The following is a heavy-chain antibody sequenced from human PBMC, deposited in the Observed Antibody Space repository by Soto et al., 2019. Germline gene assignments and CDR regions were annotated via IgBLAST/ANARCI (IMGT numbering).Heavy chain of an antibody. V-gene: IGHV5-51*01. CDR1: GYSFPTYW. J-gene: IGHJ4*02. Sequence: GESLKISCKVSGYSFPTYWLAWLRQGPGKGLEWMGIIYPGDSDTRYSPSFQGQVTISADKSISTAYLQWSSLKASDTAIYYCARHTSIVTDYRYFDYWGQGTLVTVSS. D-gene: IGHD1-26*01. CDR3: ARHTSIVTDYRYFDY. CDR2: IYPGDSDT.